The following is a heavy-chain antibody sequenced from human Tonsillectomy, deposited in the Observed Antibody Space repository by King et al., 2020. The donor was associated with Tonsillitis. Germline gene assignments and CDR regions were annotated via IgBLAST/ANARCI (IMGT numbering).Heavy chain of an antibody. Sequence: QLQESGPGLVKPSETLSLTCTVSRGSISSSSYYWGWIRQPPGKGLEWIASISYSGITYYNPSLQSRVTMSVDTSKNQFSLKLSSVTAADTAVYYCASSVLRFLEWLSISFDYWGQGTLVTVSS. D-gene: IGHD3-3*01. J-gene: IGHJ4*02. CDR3: ASSVLRFLEWLSISFDY. CDR2: ISYSGIT. CDR1: RGSISSSSYY. V-gene: IGHV4-39*01.